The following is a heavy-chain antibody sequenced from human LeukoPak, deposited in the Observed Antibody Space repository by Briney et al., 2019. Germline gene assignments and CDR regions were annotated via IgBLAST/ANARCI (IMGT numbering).Heavy chain of an antibody. D-gene: IGHD3-10*01. Sequence: GGSLRLSCAASGFTFSSYSMNWVRQAPGKGLEWVSSISSSSSYIYYADSVKGRFTISRDNAKNSLYLQMNSLRAEDTAVYYCARGLLWFGELKYSGIVGATLGYYFDYWGQGTLVTVSS. CDR1: GFTFSSYS. CDR3: ARGLLWFGELKYSGIVGATLGYYFDY. J-gene: IGHJ4*02. V-gene: IGHV3-21*01. CDR2: ISSSSSYI.